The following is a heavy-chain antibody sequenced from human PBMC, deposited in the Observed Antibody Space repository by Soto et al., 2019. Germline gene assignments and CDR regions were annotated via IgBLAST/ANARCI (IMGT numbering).Heavy chain of an antibody. J-gene: IGHJ4*02. Sequence: QVQLVESGGGVVQPGRSLRLSCAASGFTFSSYGMHWVRQAPGKGLEWVAVISYDGSNKYYADSVKGRFTISRDNSKNPLYLQMNSMRAEDTAVYYCAKDPSAWWLRHYFDYWGQGTLVTVSS. V-gene: IGHV3-30*18. CDR1: GFTFSSYG. CDR2: ISYDGSNK. CDR3: AKDPSAWWLRHYFDY. D-gene: IGHD5-12*01.